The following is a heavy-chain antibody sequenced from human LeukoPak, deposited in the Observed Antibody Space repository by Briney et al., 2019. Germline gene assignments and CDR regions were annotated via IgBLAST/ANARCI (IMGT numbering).Heavy chain of an antibody. CDR3: ASSIGYSGYDSDY. V-gene: IGHV4-59*12. Sequence: PSETLSLTCTVSGGSISTYYWSWIRQPPGKGLEWIGYIYYTGSTTYNPSLKSRVTISVDTSKNQFSLKLSSVTAADTAVYYCASSIGYSGYDSDYWGQGTLVTVSS. CDR1: GGSISTYY. CDR2: IYYTGST. J-gene: IGHJ4*02. D-gene: IGHD5-12*01.